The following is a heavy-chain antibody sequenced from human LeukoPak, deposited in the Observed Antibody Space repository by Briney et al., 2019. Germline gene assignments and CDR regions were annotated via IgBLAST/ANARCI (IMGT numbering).Heavy chain of an antibody. V-gene: IGHV3-23*01. CDR1: GFIFSDYA. Sequence: GGSLRLSCAASGFIFSDYAMTWVRQAPGKGLEWVSSISGSGGRTYYADSVKGRFTISRDNSKNTLYLQMNSLRAEDTALYYCAKVPYGSGTRGGFDYWGQGTLVTVSS. J-gene: IGHJ4*02. CDR3: AKVPYGSGTRGGFDY. CDR2: ISGSGGRT. D-gene: IGHD3-10*01.